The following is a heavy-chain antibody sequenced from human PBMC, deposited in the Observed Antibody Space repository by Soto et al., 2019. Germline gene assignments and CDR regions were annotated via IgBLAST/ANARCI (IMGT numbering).Heavy chain of an antibody. D-gene: IGHD3-3*01. V-gene: IGHV3-30*18. CDR2: ISYDGSNK. CDR1: GFTFSSYG. CDR3: AKDLYYDSWSGYYHYYGMDV. Sequence: GGSLRLSCAASGFTFSSYGMHWVRQAPGKGLEWVAVISYDGSNKYYADSVKGRFTISRDNSKNTLYLQMNSLRAEDTAVYYCAKDLYYDSWSGYYHYYGMDVWGQGTTVTVSS. J-gene: IGHJ6*02.